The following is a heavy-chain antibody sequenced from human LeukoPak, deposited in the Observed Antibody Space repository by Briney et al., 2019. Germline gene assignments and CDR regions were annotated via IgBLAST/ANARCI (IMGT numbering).Heavy chain of an antibody. Sequence: GGSLRLSCAASGFTFSDYYMSWIRQAPGKGLEWVANIKQDGSEKYYVDSVKGRFTISRDNAKNSLYLQMNSLRAEDTAVYYCAAATPYFDYWGQGTLVTVSS. V-gene: IGHV3-7*01. CDR2: IKQDGSEK. D-gene: IGHD2-15*01. J-gene: IGHJ4*02. CDR1: GFTFSDYY. CDR3: AAATPYFDY.